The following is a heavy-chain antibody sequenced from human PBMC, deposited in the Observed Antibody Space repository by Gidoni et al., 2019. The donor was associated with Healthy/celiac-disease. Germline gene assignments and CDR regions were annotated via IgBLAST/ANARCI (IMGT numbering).Heavy chain of an antibody. V-gene: IGHV1-18*01. CDR2: AYNGNT. D-gene: IGHD2-2*02. Sequence: AYNGNTNYAQKLQGRVTMTTDTSTSAAYMELRSLRSDDTAVYYCARSVGEIVVVPAAIVYYMDVWGKGTTVTVSS. J-gene: IGHJ6*03. CDR3: ARSVGEIVVVPAAIVYYMDV.